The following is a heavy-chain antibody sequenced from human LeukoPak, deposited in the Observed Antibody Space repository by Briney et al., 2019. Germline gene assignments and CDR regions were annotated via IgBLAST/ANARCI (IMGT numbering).Heavy chain of an antibody. CDR1: GYTFTSNY. J-gene: IGHJ4*02. CDR2: IYPRDGST. V-gene: IGHV1-46*01. CDR3: ARDQEGFDY. Sequence: ASVKVSCKASGYTFTSNYIHWVRQAPGQGLEWMGMIYPRDGSTSYAQKFQGRVTATRDTSTSTVHMELSGLRSEDTAVCYCARDQEGFDYWGQGTLVTVSS.